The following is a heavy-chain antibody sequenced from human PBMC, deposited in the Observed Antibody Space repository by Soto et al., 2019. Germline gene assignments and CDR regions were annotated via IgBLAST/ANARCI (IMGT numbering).Heavy chain of an antibody. CDR1: GFTFSNYA. Sequence: GGSLRLSCAASGFTFSNYAVTWVRQAPGKGLEWVSTVSGSGGSTYYADSVKGRFTISRDNSKNTLYLQMNSLRAEDTAVYYCAKDQGSSWYEIDYWGQGTLVTVSS. CDR2: VSGSGGST. V-gene: IGHV3-23*01. D-gene: IGHD6-13*01. CDR3: AKDQGSSWYEIDY. J-gene: IGHJ4*02.